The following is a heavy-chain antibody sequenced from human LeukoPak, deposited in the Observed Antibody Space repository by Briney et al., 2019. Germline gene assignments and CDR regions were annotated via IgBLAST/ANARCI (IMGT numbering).Heavy chain of an antibody. Sequence: SETLSLTCTVSGYSISSGYYWGWIRQPPGKGLEWIGSIYHSGSTYYNPSLKSRVTISVDTSKNQFSLKLSSVTAADTAVYYCVRVPNYYGSGSYSPYYYYYMDVWGKGTTVTVSS. CDR3: VRVPNYYGSGSYSPYYYYYMDV. CDR2: IYHSGST. D-gene: IGHD3-10*01. V-gene: IGHV4-38-2*02. CDR1: GYSISSGYY. J-gene: IGHJ6*03.